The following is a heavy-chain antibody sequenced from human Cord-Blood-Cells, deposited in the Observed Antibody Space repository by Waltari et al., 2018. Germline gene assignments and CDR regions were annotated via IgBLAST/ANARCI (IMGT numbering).Heavy chain of an antibody. CDR3: ATHSRIAAAGAEYFQH. V-gene: IGHV4-61*01. J-gene: IGHJ1*01. Sequence: QVQLQESGPGLVKPSETLSLPCTVSGGSVSSGSYYWSWIRQPPGKGLEWIGYIYYSGSTNYNPPLKSRVTISVDTSKNQFSLKLSSVTAADTAVYYCATHSRIAAAGAEYFQHWGQGTLVTVSS. CDR1: GGSVSSGSYY. D-gene: IGHD6-13*01. CDR2: IYYSGST.